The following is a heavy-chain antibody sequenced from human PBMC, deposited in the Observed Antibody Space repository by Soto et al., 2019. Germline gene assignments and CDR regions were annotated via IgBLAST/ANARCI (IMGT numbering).Heavy chain of an antibody. D-gene: IGHD3-16*01. CDR1: GFSLTSRPVG. Sequence: QITLKEAGPTLVKPTLTLTLTCTFSGFSLTSRPVGVGWVRQPPGKALAWLAFIYWDDDKRYSPSLRSTLTVTKDTSKNQVAPTLTNMDPVDTAPYYCAHRRNYDGSWNEGVFDYWGQGILVTVSS. CDR3: AHRRNYDGSWNEGVFDY. J-gene: IGHJ4*02. CDR2: IYWDDDK. V-gene: IGHV2-5*02.